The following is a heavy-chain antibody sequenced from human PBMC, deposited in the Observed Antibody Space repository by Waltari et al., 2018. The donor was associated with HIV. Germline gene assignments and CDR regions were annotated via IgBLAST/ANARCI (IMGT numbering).Heavy chain of an antibody. CDR3: AKEMGRSFDY. Sequence: EVQLLESGGGLVQPGGSLRLSCEASGFTFRNYAMSWVRQAPGKGLQWVSTISGSNIATYYADSVKGRFTISRDNSKNTLYLQMNSLRVEDTATYYCAKEMGRSFDYWGQGTLVTVSS. CDR2: ISGSNIAT. J-gene: IGHJ4*02. V-gene: IGHV3-23*01. CDR1: GFTFRNYA. D-gene: IGHD3-10*01.